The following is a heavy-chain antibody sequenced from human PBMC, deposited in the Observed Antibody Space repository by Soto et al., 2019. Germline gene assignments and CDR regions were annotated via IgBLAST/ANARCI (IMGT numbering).Heavy chain of an antibody. CDR3: VRAHKWQDGRGNGAGYDLRLDY. CDR1: GDSVSSNSAA. CDR2: TYYRSKWYN. J-gene: IGHJ4*02. D-gene: IGHD3-9*01. Sequence: QVQLQQSGPGLVKPSQTLSLTCAISGDSVSSNSAAWNWIRQSPSRGLEWLGRTYYRSKWYNDYAVTVKDLIIINPDTLKNQCSLQLNSVTPKDTAVYYCVRAHKWQDGRGNGAGYDLRLDYWGQGTLVTVSS. V-gene: IGHV6-1*01.